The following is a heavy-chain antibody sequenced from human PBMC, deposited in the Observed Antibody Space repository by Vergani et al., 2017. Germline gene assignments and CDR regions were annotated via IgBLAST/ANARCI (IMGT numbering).Heavy chain of an antibody. CDR3: ARERRSGSTSPWGFDP. Sequence: QVQLVQSGAEVKKPGSSVKVSCKASGGTFSSYAISWVRQAPGQGLEWMGGIIPIFGTANYAQKFQGRVTITADESTSTAYMELISLRSEDTAVYYCARERRSGSTSPWGFDPWDRGTLVTVSS. D-gene: IGHD2-2*01. V-gene: IGHV1-69*01. CDR2: IIPIFGTA. J-gene: IGHJ5*02. CDR1: GGTFSSYA.